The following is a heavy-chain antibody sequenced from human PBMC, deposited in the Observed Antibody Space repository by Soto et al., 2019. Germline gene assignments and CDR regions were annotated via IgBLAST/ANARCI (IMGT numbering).Heavy chain of an antibody. D-gene: IGHD3-22*01. CDR3: ARDIYGYYDSSGYNGAFDV. Sequence: PSETLSLTCTVSGGSISSGNYYWGWIRQHPGKSLEWIGYIYYSGSTYYNPSLKSRVTMSVETSKNQFSLELSSVTAADTAVYFCARDIYGYYDSSGYNGAFDVWGQGTMVTVSS. CDR2: IYYSGST. J-gene: IGHJ3*01. V-gene: IGHV4-31*03. CDR1: GGSISSGNYY.